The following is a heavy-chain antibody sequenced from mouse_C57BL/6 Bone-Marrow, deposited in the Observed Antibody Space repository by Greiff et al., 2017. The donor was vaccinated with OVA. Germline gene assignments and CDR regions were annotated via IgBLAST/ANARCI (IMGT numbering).Heavy chain of an antibody. CDR2: IDPSDSYT. J-gene: IGHJ2*01. D-gene: IGHD2-10*01. CDR1: GYTFTSYW. V-gene: IGHV1-59*01. CDR3: ARDAYPYYFDY. Sequence: VQLQQPGAELVRPGTSVKLSCKASGYTFTSYWMHWVKQRPGQGLEWIGVIDPSDSYTNYNQKFKGKATLTVDTSSSTAYMQLSSLTSEDSAVYYCARDAYPYYFDYWGQGTTLTVSS.